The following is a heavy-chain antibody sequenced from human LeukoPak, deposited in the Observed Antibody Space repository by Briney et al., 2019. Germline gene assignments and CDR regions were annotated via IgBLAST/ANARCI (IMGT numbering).Heavy chain of an antibody. CDR1: GFTLSTYW. CDR3: VRGLGDY. J-gene: IGHJ4*02. Sequence: GGSLRLSCAASGFTLSTYWMHWVRQGPGKALVWVARIDIDGRIITHADSVEGRFTISGDNAKNTVYLQMNDLRDEDTATYYCVRGLGDYWGQGTLVTVSS. CDR2: IDIDGRII. D-gene: IGHD3-16*01. V-gene: IGHV3-74*03.